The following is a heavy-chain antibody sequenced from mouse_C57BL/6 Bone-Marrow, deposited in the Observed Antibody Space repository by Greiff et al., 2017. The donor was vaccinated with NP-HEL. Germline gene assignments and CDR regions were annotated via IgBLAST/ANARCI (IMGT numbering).Heavy chain of an antibody. Sequence: VQLQQPGAELVMPGASVKLSCKASGYTFTSYWMHWVKQRPGQGLEWIGEIDPSDSYTNYNQKFKGKSTLTVDKSSSTAYMQLSSLTSEDSAVYYCARVQRAMDYWGQGTSVTVSS. V-gene: IGHV1-69*01. CDR2: IDPSDSYT. CDR1: GYTFTSYW. CDR3: ARVQRAMDY. J-gene: IGHJ4*01.